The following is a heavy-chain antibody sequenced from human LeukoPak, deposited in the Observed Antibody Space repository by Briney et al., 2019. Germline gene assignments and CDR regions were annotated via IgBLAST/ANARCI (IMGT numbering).Heavy chain of an antibody. CDR2: ISSSGSTI. CDR3: PRDQPGHYDFWSDYYPTFDY. D-gene: IGHD3-3*01. Sequence: GGSLRLSCAASGFTFSSYEMNWVRQAPGKGLEWVSYISSSGSTIYYADSVKGRFTISRDNAKNSLYLQMNSLRAEDTAVYYCPRDQPGHYDFWSDYYPTFDYWGQGTLVTVSS. V-gene: IGHV3-48*03. CDR1: GFTFSSYE. J-gene: IGHJ4*02.